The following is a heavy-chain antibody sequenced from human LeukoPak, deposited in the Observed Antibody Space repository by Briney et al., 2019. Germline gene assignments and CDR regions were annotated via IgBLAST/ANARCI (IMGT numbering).Heavy chain of an antibody. CDR1: GFTFGGYS. Sequence: GGSLRLSCAASGFTFGGYSMTWVRQAPGKGLEWVANMNLDGSDTFYVGFVKGRFTISRDNADNSLYLQMNSLRPEDTAVYYCGRVIAGAIDYWGQGTPVTVSS. CDR2: MNLDGSDT. D-gene: IGHD3-16*02. CDR3: GRVIAGAIDY. V-gene: IGHV3-7*01. J-gene: IGHJ4*02.